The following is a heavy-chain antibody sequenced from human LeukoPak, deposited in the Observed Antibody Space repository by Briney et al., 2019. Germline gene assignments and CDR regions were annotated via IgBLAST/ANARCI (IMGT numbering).Heavy chain of an antibody. D-gene: IGHD3-10*01. V-gene: IGHV5-51*01. J-gene: IGHJ4*02. Sequence: GESLQISCKGSGSIFSSYWIAWVRQLPGKGLEGMGIIYPGDSDTTYSPSFQGQVTISADKSISTAYLQWSSLKASDTAMYFCARRRSSTLIDYWGQGTLVTVSS. CDR3: ARRRSSTLIDY. CDR1: GSIFSSYW. CDR2: IYPGDSDT.